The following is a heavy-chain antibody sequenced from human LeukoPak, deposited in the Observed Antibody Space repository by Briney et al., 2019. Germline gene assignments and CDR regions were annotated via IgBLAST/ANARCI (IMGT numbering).Heavy chain of an antibody. Sequence: GGSLRLSCAASGFTFSSYAMHWVRQAPGKGLEWVAVISYDGSNKYYADSVKGRFTISRDNSKNTLYLQMNSLRAEDTAVYYCARSPTYYYDSSGYSLQYYFDYWGQGTLVTVSS. D-gene: IGHD3-22*01. CDR1: GFTFSSYA. V-gene: IGHV3-30-3*01. J-gene: IGHJ4*02. CDR2: ISYDGSNK. CDR3: ARSPTYYYDSSGYSLQYYFDY.